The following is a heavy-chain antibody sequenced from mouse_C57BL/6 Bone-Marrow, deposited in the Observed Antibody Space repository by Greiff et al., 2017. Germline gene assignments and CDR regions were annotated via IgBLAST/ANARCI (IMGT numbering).Heavy chain of an antibody. CDR3: ARSGDGPWYFDV. CDR2: INPNYGTT. J-gene: IGHJ1*03. D-gene: IGHD2-3*01. V-gene: IGHV1-39*01. Sequence: EVKLMESGPELVKPGASVKISCKASGYSFTDYNMNWVKQSNGKSLEWIGVINPNYGTTSYNQKFKGKATLTVDQSSSTAYMQLNSLTSEDSAVYYCARSGDGPWYFDVWGTGTTVTVSS. CDR1: GYSFTDYN.